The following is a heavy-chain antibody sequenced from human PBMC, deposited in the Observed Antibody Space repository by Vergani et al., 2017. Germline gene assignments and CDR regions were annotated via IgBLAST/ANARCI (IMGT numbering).Heavy chain of an antibody. Sequence: EVQLVESGGGLVQPGRSLRLSCAASGFTFDDYAMHWVRQAPGKGLEWVSGISWNSGSIGYADSVKGRFTISRDNAKNSLYLQMNSLRAEDMALYYCAVSTGSYYYFDYWGQGTLVTVSS. CDR2: ISWNSGSI. V-gene: IGHV3-9*03. CDR1: GFTFDDYA. J-gene: IGHJ4*02. D-gene: IGHD1-26*01. CDR3: AVSTGSYYYFDY.